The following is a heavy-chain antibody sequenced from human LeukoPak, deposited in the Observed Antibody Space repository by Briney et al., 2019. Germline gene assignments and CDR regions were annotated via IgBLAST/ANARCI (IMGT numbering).Heavy chain of an antibody. J-gene: IGHJ4*02. D-gene: IGHD6-19*01. CDR1: GFTFSSYG. Sequence: GSLRLSCAASGFTFSSYGMHWVRQPPGKGLEWIGSISYSGSTYYNPSLKSRVTISVDTSKNQFSLKLSSVTAADTAVYYCARRGRAVAGTVGSDYWGQGTLVTVSS. CDR3: ARRGRAVAGTVGSDY. V-gene: IGHV4-39*01. CDR2: ISYSGST.